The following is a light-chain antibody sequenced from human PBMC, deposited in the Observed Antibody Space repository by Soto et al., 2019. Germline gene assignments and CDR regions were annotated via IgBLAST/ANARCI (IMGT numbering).Light chain of an antibody. Sequence: DIQMTQSPSTLSASVGDRVTITCQASQNINYWLAWYQQKLGSPPKLLIYDASNLGHGVPSRFSGGGSGTHFTFHISSQRPDDVANYYRQQYSGPRTFGQGTKVEI. V-gene: IGKV1-5*01. CDR2: DAS. CDR3: QQYSGPRT. J-gene: IGKJ1*01. CDR1: QNINYW.